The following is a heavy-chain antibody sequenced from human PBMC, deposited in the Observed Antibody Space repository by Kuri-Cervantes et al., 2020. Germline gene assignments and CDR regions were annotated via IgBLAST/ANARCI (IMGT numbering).Heavy chain of an antibody. CDR3: VRGAGLERRVDSYFYGLDV. D-gene: IGHD1-1*01. Sequence: GSLRLSCTVSGGSISGYYWSWIRQPPGKGLEWIGYIYYSGSTNYNPSLKSRVTISVDTSKNQFSLKLSSVTAADTAVYYCVRGAGLERRVDSYFYGLDVWGQGTTVTVSS. J-gene: IGHJ6*02. CDR2: IYYSGST. V-gene: IGHV4-59*01. CDR1: GGSISGYY.